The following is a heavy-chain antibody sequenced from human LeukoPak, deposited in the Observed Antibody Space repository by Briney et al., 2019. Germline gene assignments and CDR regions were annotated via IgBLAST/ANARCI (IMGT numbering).Heavy chain of an antibody. Sequence: GGSLRLSCAASGFTVSSNYMSWVRQAPGKGLEWVSVIYSGGSTYYADSVKGRFTISRDNSKNTLYLQMNSLRAEDTAVYYCAREGDSGSYRGGFDYWGQGTLVTVFS. CDR1: GFTVSSNY. V-gene: IGHV3-66*02. CDR2: IYSGGST. CDR3: AREGDSGSYRGGFDY. D-gene: IGHD1-26*01. J-gene: IGHJ4*02.